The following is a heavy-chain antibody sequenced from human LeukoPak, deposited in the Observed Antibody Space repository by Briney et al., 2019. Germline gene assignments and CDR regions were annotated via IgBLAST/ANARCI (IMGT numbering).Heavy chain of an antibody. CDR2: IYYSGST. Sequence: SETLSLTCTVSGGSISSYYWSWIRQPPGKGLEWIGYIYYSGSTNYNPSLKNRVTISVETSKNQFSLKLSSVTAADTAVYYCARGVLWFGELSGFDYWGQGTLVTVSS. J-gene: IGHJ4*02. D-gene: IGHD3-10*01. CDR3: ARGVLWFGELSGFDY. CDR1: GGSISSYY. V-gene: IGHV4-59*08.